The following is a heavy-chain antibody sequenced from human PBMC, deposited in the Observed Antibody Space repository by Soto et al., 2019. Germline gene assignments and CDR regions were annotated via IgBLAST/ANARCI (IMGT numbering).Heavy chain of an antibody. CDR1: GGTFSSYA. D-gene: IGHD3-3*01. CDR3: ARSISGYDFWSGYYLDY. J-gene: IGHJ4*02. CDR2: IIPIFGTA. V-gene: IGHV1-69*01. Sequence: QVQLVQSGAEVKKPGSSVKVSCKASGGTFSSYAISWVRQAPGQGLEWMGGIIPIFGTANYAQKFQGRVTTTADESTNTAYMELSSLISEDTAVYYCARSISGYDFWSGYYLDYWGQGTLVTVSS.